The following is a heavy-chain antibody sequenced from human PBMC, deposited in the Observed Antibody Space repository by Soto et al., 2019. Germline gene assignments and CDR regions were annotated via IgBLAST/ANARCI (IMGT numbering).Heavy chain of an antibody. V-gene: IGHV4-31*03. Sequence: SETLSLTCTVSGGSISSGGYYWSWIRQHPGKGLEWIGYIYYSGSTYYNPSLKSRVTISVDTSKNQFSLKLSSVTAADTAVYYCARKRITMVSFDYWGQGTLVTVSS. J-gene: IGHJ4*02. CDR3: ARKRITMVSFDY. D-gene: IGHD3-10*01. CDR2: IYYSGST. CDR1: GGSISSGGYY.